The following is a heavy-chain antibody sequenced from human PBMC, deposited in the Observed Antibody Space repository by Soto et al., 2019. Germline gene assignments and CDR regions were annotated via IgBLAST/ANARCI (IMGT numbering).Heavy chain of an antibody. CDR2: TYYRSKWYN. J-gene: IGHJ6*02. D-gene: IGHD4-4*01. CDR3: AREDYSKPLGGMDV. CDR1: GDSVSSNSAA. Sequence: SQTLSLTCAISGDSVSSNSAARNWIRQSPSRGLEWLGRTYYRSKWYNDYAVSVRSRITINPDTSKNQFSLQLNSVTPEDTAVYYCAREDYSKPLGGMDVWGQGTTGTVSS. V-gene: IGHV6-1*01.